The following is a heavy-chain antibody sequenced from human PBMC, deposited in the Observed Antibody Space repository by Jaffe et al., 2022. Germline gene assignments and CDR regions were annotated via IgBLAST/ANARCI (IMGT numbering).Heavy chain of an antibody. J-gene: IGHJ2*01. CDR2: TYYRSKWYN. CDR3: TRHQVGKWYFDL. CDR1: GDRVSSNSAA. Sequence: QVQLQQSGPGLVKPSQTLSLICAISGDRVSSNSAAWNWIRQSPSRGLEWLGRTYYRSKWYNDYAGSVKSRISINPDTSKNQFSLQLTSVTPEDTAVYYCTRHQVGKWYFDLWGRGTLVTVSS. V-gene: IGHV6-1*01. D-gene: IGHD1-26*01.